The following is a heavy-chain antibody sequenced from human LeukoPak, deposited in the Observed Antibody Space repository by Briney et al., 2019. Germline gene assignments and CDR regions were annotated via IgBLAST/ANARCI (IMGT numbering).Heavy chain of an antibody. CDR3: AKGLHPDHYYDSSGFDY. V-gene: IGHV3-43D*03. CDR2: ISWDGGST. J-gene: IGHJ4*02. Sequence: GGSLRLSCAASGFTFDDYAMHWVRQAPGKGLEWVSLISWDGGSTYYADSVKGRFTIYRDNSKNSLYLQMNSLRAEDTALYYCAKGLHPDHYYDSSGFDYWGQGTLVTVSS. D-gene: IGHD3-22*01. CDR1: GFTFDDYA.